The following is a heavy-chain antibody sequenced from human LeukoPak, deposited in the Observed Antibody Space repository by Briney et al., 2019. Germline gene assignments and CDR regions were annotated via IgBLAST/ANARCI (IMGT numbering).Heavy chain of an antibody. CDR3: AKDEAGYFDY. CDR1: GFTLSTYA. J-gene: IGHJ4*02. CDR2: ISGNTGST. V-gene: IGHV3-23*01. Sequence: GGSLRLSCTASGFTLSTYAMSWVRQAPGKGLEWVSLISGNTGSTYYADSVKGRFTISRDNSKNTLYLQMNSLRAEDTAVYYCAKDEAGYFDYWGQGTLVTVSS.